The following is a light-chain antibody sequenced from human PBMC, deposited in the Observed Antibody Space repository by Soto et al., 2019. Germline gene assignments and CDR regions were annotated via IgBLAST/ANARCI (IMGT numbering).Light chain of an antibody. CDR3: CSYACSSTVV. J-gene: IGLJ2*01. CDR1: SSDVGSYNL. V-gene: IGLV2-23*01. Sequence: QSALTQPASVSGSPGQSITISCTGTSSDVGSYNLVSWYQQHPGKAPKLMIYEGSKRPSGFSNRFSGSKSGNTASLTISGLKAEDEADYYCCSYACSSTVVFGGGTQLTVL. CDR2: EGS.